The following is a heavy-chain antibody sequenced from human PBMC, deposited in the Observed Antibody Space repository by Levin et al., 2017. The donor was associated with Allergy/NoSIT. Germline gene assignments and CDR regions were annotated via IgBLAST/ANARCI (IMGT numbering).Heavy chain of an antibody. V-gene: IGHV1-69*13. CDR3: ARKYSTSWYDAFDM. CDR1: GGTFSTYA. J-gene: IGHJ3*02. Sequence: SVKVSCKASGGTFSTYAISWVRQAPGQGLEWMGGIIPIFGTAHYTQKFQGRVTITADESTSTTYMELSSLRSDDTALYYCARKYSTSWYDAFDMWGQGTMVTVSS. D-gene: IGHD6-13*01. CDR2: IIPIFGTA.